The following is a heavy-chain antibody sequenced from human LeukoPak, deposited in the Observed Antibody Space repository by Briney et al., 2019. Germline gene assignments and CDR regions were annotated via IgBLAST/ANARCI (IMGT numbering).Heavy chain of an antibody. CDR3: VRDARYTPEW. V-gene: IGHV3-48*04. Sequence: GGSLRLSCGASGITFSSYSMNWVRQAPGKGLEWVSYISSSGSTKYYADSVKGRFTMSRDNAKSTLYLQMNSLRAEDTAVYYCVRDARYTPEWWGQGTLVTVSS. D-gene: IGHD3-3*01. CDR1: GITFSSYS. J-gene: IGHJ4*02. CDR2: ISSSGSTK.